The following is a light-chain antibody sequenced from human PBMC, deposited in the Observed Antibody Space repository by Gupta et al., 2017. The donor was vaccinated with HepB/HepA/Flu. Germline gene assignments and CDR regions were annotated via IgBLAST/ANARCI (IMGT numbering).Light chain of an antibody. CDR2: YND. CDR3: AAWDESLNGVV. Sequence: QSVLTQSPSLSGTPGQRVTISCSGSSSNVGSKNVNWYQQLPGRAPKLLIYYNDERPSGVPDRFSGSKSDTSASLAISGLQPEDEADYYCAAWDESLNGVVFGGGTKLTVL. CDR1: SSNVGSKN. V-gene: IGLV1-44*01. J-gene: IGLJ2*01.